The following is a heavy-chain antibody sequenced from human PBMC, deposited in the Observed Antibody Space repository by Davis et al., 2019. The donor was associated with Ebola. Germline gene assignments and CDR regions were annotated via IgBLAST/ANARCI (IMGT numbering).Heavy chain of an antibody. CDR2: IRFDRSEK. CDR3: AKGDNSGWYGVDY. V-gene: IGHV3-30*02. Sequence: PGGSLRLSCAASGFSFSTYGMHWVRQAPGKGLEWVAFIRFDRSEKYYADSVKGRFTISRENSKATLDLQMNSLRAEDTAVYYCAKGDNSGWYGVDYWGQGTLVTVSS. J-gene: IGHJ4*02. CDR1: GFSFSTYG. D-gene: IGHD6-19*01.